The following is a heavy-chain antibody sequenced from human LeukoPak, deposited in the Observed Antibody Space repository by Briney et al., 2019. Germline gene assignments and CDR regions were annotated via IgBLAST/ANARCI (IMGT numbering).Heavy chain of an antibody. Sequence: SETLSLTCAVSGGSISGGYWSWIRQPPGRGLEWIGYVYTSGSTNYNPSLKSRVTISVDTSKSQFALKLSSVTAADTAVYYCAKSYFDYSTYYSYYFNLWGQGALVTVSS. CDR1: GGSISGGY. CDR3: AKSYFDYSTYYSYYFNL. CDR2: VYTSGST. D-gene: IGHD4-11*01. V-gene: IGHV4-4*09. J-gene: IGHJ4*02.